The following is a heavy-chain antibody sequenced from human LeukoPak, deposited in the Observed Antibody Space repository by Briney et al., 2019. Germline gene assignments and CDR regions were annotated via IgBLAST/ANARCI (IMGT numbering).Heavy chain of an antibody. J-gene: IGHJ4*02. Sequence: GGSLRLSCAASGFTFSSYWMSWVRQAPGKGLEWVSAIGGSGSSTYYADSVKGRFTISRDNSKNTLYLQMNSLRAEDTAVYYCAREGYCTNGVCYIADYWGQGTLVTVSP. CDR1: GFTFSSYW. CDR3: AREGYCTNGVCYIADY. CDR2: IGGSGSST. D-gene: IGHD2-8*01. V-gene: IGHV3-23*01.